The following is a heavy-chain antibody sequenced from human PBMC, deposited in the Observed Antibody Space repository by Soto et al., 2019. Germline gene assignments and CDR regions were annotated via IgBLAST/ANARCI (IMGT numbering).Heavy chain of an antibody. Sequence: LRLSCAASGFTFTNYNMNWVRQAPGKGLEWVSFISSSSSDIYYADSVKGRFTISIDNAKNSLYLQMNSLRAEDTAIYYCARDNGRGSSTSYYFDYWGQGTLVTVSS. D-gene: IGHD2-8*01. V-gene: IGHV3-21*01. CDR2: ISSSSSDI. CDR1: GFTFTNYN. J-gene: IGHJ4*02. CDR3: ARDNGRGSSTSYYFDY.